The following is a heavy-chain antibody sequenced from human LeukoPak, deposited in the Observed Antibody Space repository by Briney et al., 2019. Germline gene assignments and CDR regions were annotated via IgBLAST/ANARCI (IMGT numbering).Heavy chain of an antibody. CDR3: ARARTITGYFDY. D-gene: IGHD5-24*01. V-gene: IGHV4-59*01. Sequence: SETPSLTCTVSGGSISSYYWSWIRQPPGKGLEWIGYIYYSGSTNYNPSLKSRVTISVDTSKNQFSLKLSSVTAADTAVYYCARARTITGYFDYWGQGTLVTVSS. J-gene: IGHJ4*02. CDR1: GGSISSYY. CDR2: IYYSGST.